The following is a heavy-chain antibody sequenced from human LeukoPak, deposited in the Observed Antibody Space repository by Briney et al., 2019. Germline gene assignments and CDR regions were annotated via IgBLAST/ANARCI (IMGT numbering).Heavy chain of an antibody. CDR1: GFTFSSYA. V-gene: IGHV3-30-3*01. CDR2: ISYDGSNK. D-gene: IGHD3-22*01. J-gene: IGHJ4*02. Sequence: PGGSLRLSCAASGFTFSSYAMHWVRQAPGKGLEWVAVISYDGSNKYYADSVKGRFTISRDNSKNTLYLQMNGLRAEDTAVYYCARGYYDSSGYFGYWGQGTLVTVSS. CDR3: ARGYYDSSGYFGY.